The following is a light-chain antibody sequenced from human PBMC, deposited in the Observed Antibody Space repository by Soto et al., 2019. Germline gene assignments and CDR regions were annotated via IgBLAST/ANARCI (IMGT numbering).Light chain of an antibody. CDR3: QSYDSSNHEV. J-gene: IGLJ3*02. CDR1: SGSIASNY. CDR2: EDN. V-gene: IGLV6-57*03. Sequence: NFMLTQPHSESESPGKTVTISCTRSSGSIASNYVQWYQQRPGSAPTTVIYEDNQRPSGVPDRFSGSIDSSSNSASLTISGLKTEDEADYYCQSYDSSNHEVFGGGTKLTVL.